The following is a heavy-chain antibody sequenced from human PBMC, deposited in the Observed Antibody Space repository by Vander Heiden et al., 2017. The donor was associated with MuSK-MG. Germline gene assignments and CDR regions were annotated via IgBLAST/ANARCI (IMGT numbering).Heavy chain of an antibody. CDR1: GSTFTGHY. D-gene: IGHD3-3*01. V-gene: IGHV1-2*02. CDR3: ARDIITSGGVFIIGWFDP. CDR2: INPNRGGT. J-gene: IGHJ5*02. Sequence: VQLVQSGAGVKKPGASVKVSCKASGSTFTGHYIPLVRQPPGQRLEWMGWINPNRGGTNYAQKFHGSVTMTRDTSISTAYMELSRLRSEHTHVYYCARDIITSGGVFIIGWFDPW.